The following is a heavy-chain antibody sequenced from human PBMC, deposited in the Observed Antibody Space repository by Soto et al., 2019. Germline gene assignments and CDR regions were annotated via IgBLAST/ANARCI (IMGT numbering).Heavy chain of an antibody. V-gene: IGHV1-18*01. D-gene: IGHD6-13*01. CDR2: ISGYNGNT. J-gene: IGHJ1*01. CDR1: GYIFSNFG. CDR3: ARGGSSWSAEYYQH. Sequence: QVQLVQSGAEVKKPGASVKVSCQASGYIFSNFGISWVRQAPGQGPEWMGWISGYNGNTKYAQTVQGRVTMTTDTSTSTAYMELRSLRSDDTAVYYCARGGSSWSAEYYQHLGQGTPVIVSS.